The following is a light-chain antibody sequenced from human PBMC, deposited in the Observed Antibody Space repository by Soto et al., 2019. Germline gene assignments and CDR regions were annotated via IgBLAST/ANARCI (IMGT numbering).Light chain of an antibody. Sequence: QSGLTQPASVSGSPGQSITISCTGTSSDIGAYNFVSWYQQHPGKAPKLMLYDVNIRPSGVSNRFSGSKSGNTASLTISGLQAVDEADYYCTSWTTSTTMIFGGGTKLTVL. CDR1: SSDIGAYNF. CDR2: DVN. J-gene: IGLJ2*01. V-gene: IGLV2-14*03. CDR3: TSWTTSTTMI.